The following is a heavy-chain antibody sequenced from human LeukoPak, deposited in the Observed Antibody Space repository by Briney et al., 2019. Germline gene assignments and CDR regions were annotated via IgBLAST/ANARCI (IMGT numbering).Heavy chain of an antibody. CDR2: IYYSGST. CDR1: GGSISSSSYY. CDR3: ARHEGDY. Sequence: SETLSLTCTVSGGSISSSSYYWVWIRQPPGKGLEWIGSIYYSGSTYYNPSLKSRVTISVDTSKNQFSLKLSSVTGADTAVYYWARHEGDYWGQGTLVTVSS. J-gene: IGHJ4*02. V-gene: IGHV4-39*01.